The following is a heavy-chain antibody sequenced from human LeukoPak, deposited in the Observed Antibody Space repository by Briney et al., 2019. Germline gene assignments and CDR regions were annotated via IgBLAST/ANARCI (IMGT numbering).Heavy chain of an antibody. D-gene: IGHD1-1*01. V-gene: IGHV3-30*03. CDR1: GFTFSSYG. J-gene: IGHJ4*02. CDR2: ISYDGSNQ. CDR3: AGNGN. Sequence: GGSLRLSCAASGFTFSSYGMHWVRQAPGKGLEWVAVISYDGSNQYYVDSVKGRFTISRDNSKNTLYLQMNSLGAEDTAVYYCAGNGNWGQGTLVTVSS.